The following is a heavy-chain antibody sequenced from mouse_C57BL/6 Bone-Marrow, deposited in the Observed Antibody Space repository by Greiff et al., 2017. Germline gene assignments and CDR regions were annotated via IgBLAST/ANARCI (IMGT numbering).Heavy chain of an antibody. CDR3: AREDSTVVVDY. J-gene: IGHJ2*01. CDR1: GFHIKNTY. V-gene: IGHV14-3*01. CDR2: IDPANGNT. D-gene: IGHD1-1*01. Sequence: EVQLQQSVAELVRPGASVKLSCTASGFHIKNTYMHWVKQRPEQGLEWIGRIDPANGNTKYAPKFQGKATITADTSSNTAYLQLSSLTSEDTAIYYCAREDSTVVVDYWGQGTTLTVSS.